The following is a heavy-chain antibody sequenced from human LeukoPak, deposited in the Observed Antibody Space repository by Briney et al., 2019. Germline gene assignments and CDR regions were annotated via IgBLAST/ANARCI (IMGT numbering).Heavy chain of an antibody. Sequence: PGGSLRLSCAASGFTFSSYAMSWVRQAPGKGLEWVSAIRDSGSSTHYADSVKGRFTTSRDNSKNTLFLQMNSLRAEDTAIYYCARDRACGAFDYWGQGTLVTVSS. V-gene: IGHV3-23*01. CDR3: ARDRACGAFDY. CDR1: GFTFSSYA. CDR2: IRDSGSST. J-gene: IGHJ4*02. D-gene: IGHD2-21*01.